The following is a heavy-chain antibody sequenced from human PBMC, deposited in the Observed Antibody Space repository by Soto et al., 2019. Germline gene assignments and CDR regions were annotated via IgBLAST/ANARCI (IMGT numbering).Heavy chain of an antibody. CDR2: ISSSGSTI. D-gene: IGHD3-10*01. V-gene: IGHV3-48*03. CDR3: ARKTYYGSGSYFDY. Sequence: EVQLVESGGGLVQPGGSLRLSCAASGFTFSSYEMNWVRQAPGKGLEWVSYISSSGSTIYYADSVKGRFTISRDNAKNSLYLQMNSLRAEDTAVYYCARKTYYGSGSYFDYWGQGTLVTVS. CDR1: GFTFSSYE. J-gene: IGHJ4*02.